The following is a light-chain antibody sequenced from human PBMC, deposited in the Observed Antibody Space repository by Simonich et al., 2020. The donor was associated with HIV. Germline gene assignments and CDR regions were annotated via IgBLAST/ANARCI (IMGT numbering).Light chain of an antibody. Sequence: DIVMTQSPDSLAVSLGERATINYKSSQSVLYSSNNKNYLAWYQKKPGQPPKLLIDWASTRESGVPDRFSGSGSGTDFTLTISSLQAEDVAVYYCQQYYSIPWTFGQGTKVEIK. J-gene: IGKJ1*01. CDR2: WAS. CDR3: QQYYSIPWT. CDR1: QSVLYSSNNKNY. V-gene: IGKV4-1*01.